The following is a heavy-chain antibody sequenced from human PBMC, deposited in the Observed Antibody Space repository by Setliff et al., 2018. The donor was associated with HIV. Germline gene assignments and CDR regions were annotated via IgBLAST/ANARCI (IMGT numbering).Heavy chain of an antibody. CDR2: IYPGDSDT. Sequence: PGESLKISCKGSGYSFTGYWIGWARQMPGKGLEWMGIIYPGDSDTRYSPSFQGQVTISTDKSISTAFLQWSSLKASDTAMYYCARHSHYDRSGYYYHKMPDDAFDIWGQGTRVT. V-gene: IGHV5-51*01. CDR1: GYSFTGYW. J-gene: IGHJ3*02. D-gene: IGHD3-22*01. CDR3: ARHSHYDRSGYYYHKMPDDAFDI.